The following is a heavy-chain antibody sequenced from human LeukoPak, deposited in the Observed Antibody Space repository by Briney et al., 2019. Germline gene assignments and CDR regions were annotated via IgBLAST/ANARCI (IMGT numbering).Heavy chain of an antibody. J-gene: IGHJ4*02. CDR3: ASGPSRVAAPY. Sequence: ASVKVSCKPSAYTFSTYYMHWVRQAPGQGLEWMGWINPNSGGTNYAQKFQGRVTMTRDTSISTAYMELSRLRSDDTAVYYCASGPSRVAAPYWGQGTLVTVSS. CDR1: AYTFSTYY. CDR2: INPNSGGT. V-gene: IGHV1-2*02. D-gene: IGHD6-19*01.